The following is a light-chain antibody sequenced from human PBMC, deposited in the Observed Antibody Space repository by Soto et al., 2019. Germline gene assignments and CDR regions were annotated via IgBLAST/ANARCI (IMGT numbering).Light chain of an antibody. V-gene: IGKV3-20*01. J-gene: IGKJ3*01. CDR1: QSFSSSY. Sequence: EIVLTQSPGTLYLSPGERATLSCRASQSFSSSYLAWYQQKPGQAPRLRIYGASSRATGIPDKFSGSASGTDFTLAISRLEPEDYAVYYLQRYGRSPFTFGPGTKVDIK. CDR3: QRYGRSPFT. CDR2: GAS.